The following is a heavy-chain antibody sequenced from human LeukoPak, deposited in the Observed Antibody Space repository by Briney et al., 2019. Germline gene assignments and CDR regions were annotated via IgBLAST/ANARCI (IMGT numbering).Heavy chain of an antibody. J-gene: IGHJ6*03. CDR2: IYYSGST. Sequence: SETLSLTCTVSGGSISSSSYYWGWIRQPPGKGLEWIGSIYYSGSTYYNPSLKSRVTISVDTSKNQFSLKLSSVTAAGTAVYYCARDSHYSTSSLYYYYYTNVWGKGTTVTVSS. V-gene: IGHV4-39*07. D-gene: IGHD6-6*01. CDR1: GGSISSSSYY. CDR3: ARDSHYSTSSLYYYYYTNV.